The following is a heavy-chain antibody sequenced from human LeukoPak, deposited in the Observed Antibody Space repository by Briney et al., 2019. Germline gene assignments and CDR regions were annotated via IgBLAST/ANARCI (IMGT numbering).Heavy chain of an antibody. J-gene: IGHJ6*02. CDR1: GFSFSDYG. CDR2: ISFDGSNK. D-gene: IGHD3-9*01. V-gene: IGHV3-30*18. Sequence: HSGGPLRLSCEASGFSFSDYGIHWVRQAPGKGLEWVALISFDGSNKYYADSVKGRFTISRDNSKNTLYLQMKSLRAEDTAVYYCAKRLRYFDWDSYGMDVWGQGTTVTVSS. CDR3: AKRLRYFDWDSYGMDV.